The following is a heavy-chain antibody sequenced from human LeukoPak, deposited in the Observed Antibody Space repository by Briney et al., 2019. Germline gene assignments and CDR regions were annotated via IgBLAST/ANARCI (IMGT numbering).Heavy chain of an antibody. CDR3: ARDGGYDTWSGYDA. J-gene: IGHJ1*01. D-gene: IGHD3-3*01. CDR1: GFTFSSYY. Sequence: TGGSVRLSCEASGFTFSSYYMSWVRQAPGKGLEWVANINQDASKSYYVDSVKGRFTISRDNAKSSLYLQMNSLRAEDTAVYYCARDGGYDTWSGYDAWGQGSLATVSS. V-gene: IGHV3-7*01. CDR2: INQDASKS.